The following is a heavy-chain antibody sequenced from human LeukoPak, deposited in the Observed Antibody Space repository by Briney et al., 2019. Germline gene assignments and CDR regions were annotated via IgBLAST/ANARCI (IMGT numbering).Heavy chain of an antibody. Sequence: ASVKVSCKVSGYTLTELSMHWVRQAPGKGLEWMGGFDPEDGETIYAQKFQGRVTMTEDTSTDTAYMELSSLRSEDTAVYYCATRPHDYGDPGNYFDYWGQGTLVTVSS. V-gene: IGHV1-24*01. D-gene: IGHD4-17*01. CDR2: FDPEDGET. CDR3: ATRPHDYGDPGNYFDY. CDR1: GYTLTELS. J-gene: IGHJ4*02.